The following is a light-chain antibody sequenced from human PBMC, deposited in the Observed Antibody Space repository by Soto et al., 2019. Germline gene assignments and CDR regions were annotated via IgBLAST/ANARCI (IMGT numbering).Light chain of an antibody. CDR3: QQYCTSPWT. CDR1: QSVCDNY. Sequence: EIVLTQSPGTLSLSPAERATLSCSATQSVCDNYLAWVQQKPGQAPSLLIFAASRTASVIQDRFSGSGSGSDLSLTISRLEPEDFAVYYCQQYCTSPWTFGHGTKVEIK. CDR2: AAS. J-gene: IGKJ1*01. V-gene: IGKV3-20*01.